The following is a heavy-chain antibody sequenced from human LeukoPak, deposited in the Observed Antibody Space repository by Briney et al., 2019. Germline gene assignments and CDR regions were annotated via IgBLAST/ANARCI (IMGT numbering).Heavy chain of an antibody. J-gene: IGHJ4*02. V-gene: IGHV3-11*01. CDR1: GFTFCDYY. Sequence: GGSLRLSCAASGFTFCDYYMSRIRQAPGKGLEWLSYISTGGSNIYYTDSVKGRFTISRDNTKNSLYLQMNSLRAEDTAVYYCARDLISVGEYSWGQGTLVTVSS. CDR3: ARDLISVGEYS. D-gene: IGHD3-10*01. CDR2: ISTGGSNI.